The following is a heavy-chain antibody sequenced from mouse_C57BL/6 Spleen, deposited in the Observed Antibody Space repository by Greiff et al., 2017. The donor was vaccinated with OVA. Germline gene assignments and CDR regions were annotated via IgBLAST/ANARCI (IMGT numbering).Heavy chain of an antibody. J-gene: IGHJ4*01. CDR1: GYAFTNYL. CDR3: ARRYYGHAMDY. V-gene: IGHV1-54*01. D-gene: IGHD1-1*01. CDR2: INPGSGGT. Sequence: QVQLQQSGAELVWSGTSVKVSCKASGYAFTNYLLEWGKQRPGQGLEWIGVINPGSGGTNYNEKFKGKATLTADKSSSTAYMQLSSLTSEDSAVYCCARRYYGHAMDYWRQGPSVTVSS.